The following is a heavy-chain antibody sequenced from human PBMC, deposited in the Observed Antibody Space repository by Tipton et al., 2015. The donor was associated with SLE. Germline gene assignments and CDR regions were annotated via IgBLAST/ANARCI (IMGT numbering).Heavy chain of an antibody. J-gene: IGHJ4*02. D-gene: IGHD1-26*01. CDR3: ARGGAYDY. V-gene: IGHV4-38-2*02. Sequence: TLSLTCTVSGYSISSGYYWAWIRQPPGKGLEWIATVHYTGITYYNPSLKSRNTMSVETSKNQFSLKLTSVTAADTAVYYCARGGAYDYWGQGKLVTVSS. CDR1: GYSISSGYY. CDR2: VHYTGIT.